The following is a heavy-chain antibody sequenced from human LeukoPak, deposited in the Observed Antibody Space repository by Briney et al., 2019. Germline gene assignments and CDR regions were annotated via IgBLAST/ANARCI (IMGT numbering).Heavy chain of an antibody. CDR3: NTEGKQLWVPFDY. CDR1: EFTFTSYE. V-gene: IGHV3-15*01. J-gene: IGHJ4*02. D-gene: IGHD6-6*01. Sequence: GGSLRLSCAASEFTFTSYELNWVRQAPGKGLEWVGRIKTKTDGWTVDYAAPVKGRFNISRDDSKNKLYLQLDRLKTEDTAVYYCNTEGKQLWVPFDYWGQGTLVTVSS. CDR2: IKTKTDGWTV.